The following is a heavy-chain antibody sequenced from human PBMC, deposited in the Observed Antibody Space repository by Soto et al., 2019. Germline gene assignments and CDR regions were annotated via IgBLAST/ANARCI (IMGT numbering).Heavy chain of an antibody. CDR1: GFSLNSYA. CDR3: ATDGVQYVVSGLYYFHY. J-gene: IGHJ4*02. Sequence: ESGGGVVQPGTSLRLSCAASGFSLNSYAMHWVRQVPGKGLEWVAFISYNGKNKYYGDSVKGRFTISRDDSTNTLYLQMSSLRSEDTAVYYCATDGVQYVVSGLYYFHYWGQGTLVTVSS. CDR2: ISYNGKNK. V-gene: IGHV3-30*15. D-gene: IGHD2-15*01.